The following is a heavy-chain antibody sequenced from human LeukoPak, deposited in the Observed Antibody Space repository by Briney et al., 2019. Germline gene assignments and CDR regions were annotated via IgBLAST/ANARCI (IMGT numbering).Heavy chain of an antibody. J-gene: IGHJ4*02. CDR1: GFTLSSYS. CDR2: ISSSSSYR. D-gene: IGHD5-18*01. Sequence: PGGSLRLSCAASGFTLSSYSMNWVRQAPGKGLEWVSSISSSSSYRYYADSVKGRFTISRDNAKTSLYLQMNSLRAEDTAVYYCARDLSGVTGCTYGRGIDYWGQGTLVTVSS. V-gene: IGHV3-21*01. CDR3: ARDLSGVTGCTYGRGIDY.